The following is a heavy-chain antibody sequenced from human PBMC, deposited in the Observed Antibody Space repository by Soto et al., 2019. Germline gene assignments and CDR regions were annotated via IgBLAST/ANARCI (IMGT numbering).Heavy chain of an antibody. D-gene: IGHD2-2*01. CDR1: GYTFTSYA. J-gene: IGHJ3*02. Sequence: QVPLVQSGAEVKKPGASVKVSCKASGYTFTSYAMHWVRQAPGQRLEWMGWINAGNGNTKYSQKFQGRVTITRDTSASTAYMELSSLGSEVTAVYYCATDCSSTSCGDDAFDTWGQGTMVTVSS. CDR3: ATDCSSTSCGDDAFDT. CDR2: INAGNGNT. V-gene: IGHV1-3*01.